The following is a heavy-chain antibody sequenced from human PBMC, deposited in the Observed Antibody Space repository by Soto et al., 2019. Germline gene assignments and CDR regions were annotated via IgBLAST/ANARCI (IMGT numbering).Heavy chain of an antibody. CDR3: AREGYSSSSGSRGNWFEP. CDR1: GYTFTSYD. CDR2: MSPNSANT. Sequence: ASVKVSCKASGYTFTSYDVNWVRQATGQGLEWMGWMSPNSANTGYAQKFQGRVTMTRNTSISTAYMELSSLRSEDTAVYYCAREGYSSSSGSRGNWFEPWGQGTMVTVSS. D-gene: IGHD6-6*01. J-gene: IGHJ5*02. V-gene: IGHV1-8*01.